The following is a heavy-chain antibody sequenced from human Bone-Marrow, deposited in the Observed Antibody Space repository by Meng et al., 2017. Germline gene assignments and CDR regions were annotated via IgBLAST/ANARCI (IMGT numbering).Heavy chain of an antibody. CDR3: TLDTAMIN. CDR2: ISSSGDSS. D-gene: IGHD5-18*01. CDR1: GFTFRSYA. V-gene: IGHV3-23*04. J-gene: IGHJ4*02. Sequence: ELRPGELGGALVLPGGSLRLACAASGFTFRSYAMNWVRQAPGEGLEWVSTISSSGDSSYYADSVEDRFTISRDNFKNTLYLRMNSLRAEDTAVYYCTLDTAMINWGQGTLVTVSS.